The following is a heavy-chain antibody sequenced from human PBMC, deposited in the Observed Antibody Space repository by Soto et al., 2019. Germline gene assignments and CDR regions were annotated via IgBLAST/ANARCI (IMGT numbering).Heavy chain of an antibody. J-gene: IGHJ3*02. Sequence: PGGSLRLSCAASGFTFSSYAMSWVRQAPGKGLEWVSAISGSGGSTYYADSVKGRFTISRDNSKNTLYLQMNSLRAEDTAVYYCAKSLRYFDWLSRPDAFDIWGQGTMVTVS. CDR1: GFTFSSYA. CDR3: AKSLRYFDWLSRPDAFDI. CDR2: ISGSGGST. D-gene: IGHD3-9*01. V-gene: IGHV3-23*01.